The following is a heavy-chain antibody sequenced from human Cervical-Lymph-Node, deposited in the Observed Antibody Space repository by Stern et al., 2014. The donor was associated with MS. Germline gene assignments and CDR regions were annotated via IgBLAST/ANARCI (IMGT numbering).Heavy chain of an antibody. V-gene: IGHV3-13*01. CDR3: ARGYSGYDYHVFFDY. D-gene: IGHD5-12*01. Sequence: EVQLVESGGGLVQPGGSLRLSCAASGFTFSSYDMHWVRQATGKGLEWVSAIGTAGDTYYPGSVKGRFTISRENAKNSLYLQMNSLRAGDTAVYYCARGYSGYDYHVFFDYWGQGTLVTVSS. CDR1: GFTFSSYD. J-gene: IGHJ4*02. CDR2: IGTAGDT.